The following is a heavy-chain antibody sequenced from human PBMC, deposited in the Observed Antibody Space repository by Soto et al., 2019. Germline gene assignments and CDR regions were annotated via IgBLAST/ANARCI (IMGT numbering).Heavy chain of an antibody. D-gene: IGHD2-15*01. CDR2: IDSDGSRI. V-gene: IGHV3-74*01. Sequence: EVQLVESGGGLVQPGESLRLSCAASGFTFSNYWMHWVRQAPGKGLEWDSRIDSDGSRITYADFVKGRFTISRDNAKNTVYLHMNSLTAEDTAVYYCVRTSLVVAVATREDFWGQGTLVTVSS. J-gene: IGHJ4*02. CDR1: GFTFSNYW. CDR3: VRTSLVVAVATREDF.